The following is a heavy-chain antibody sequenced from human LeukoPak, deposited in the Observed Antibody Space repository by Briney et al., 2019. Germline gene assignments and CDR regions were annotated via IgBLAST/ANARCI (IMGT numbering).Heavy chain of an antibody. D-gene: IGHD6-13*01. CDR2: ISAYNGNT. CDR1: GYTFTSYG. CDR3: ARRIAAAGTFDY. J-gene: IGHJ4*02. V-gene: IGHV1-18*01. Sequence: ASVKVSCKASGYTFTSYGISWVRQAPGQGLEWMGWISAYNGNTNYAQKLQGRVTMTTDTSTSSAYMELRSLRSDDTAVYYCARRIAAAGTFDYWGQGTLVTVSS.